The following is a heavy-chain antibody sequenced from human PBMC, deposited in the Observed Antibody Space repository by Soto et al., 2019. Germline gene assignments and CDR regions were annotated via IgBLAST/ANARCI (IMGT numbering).Heavy chain of an antibody. D-gene: IGHD5-12*01. Sequence: ETLSLTCTVSGGSISSSSYYWGWIRQPPGKGLEWIGSIYYSGSTYYNPSLKSRVTISVDTSKNQFSLKLSSVTAADTAVYYCAGQEVVATNRVDYWGQGTLVTVSS. J-gene: IGHJ4*02. V-gene: IGHV4-39*01. CDR2: IYYSGST. CDR3: AGQEVVATNRVDY. CDR1: GGSISSSSYY.